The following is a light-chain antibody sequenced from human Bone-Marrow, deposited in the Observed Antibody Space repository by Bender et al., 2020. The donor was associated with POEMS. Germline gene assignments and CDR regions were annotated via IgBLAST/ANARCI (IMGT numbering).Light chain of an antibody. J-gene: IGLJ3*02. CDR1: HSNVGSNT. V-gene: IGLV1-44*01. CDR2: SIY. Sequence: QSVLTQPPSASGTPGQRVTISCSGSHSNVGSNTVNWFHQLPGTPPRLVVYSIYQRPSGVPARFSGSKSGTSASLAISGIQSEDEGDYYGSSWDDSLSGWVFGGGTKLTVL. CDR3: SSWDDSLSGWV.